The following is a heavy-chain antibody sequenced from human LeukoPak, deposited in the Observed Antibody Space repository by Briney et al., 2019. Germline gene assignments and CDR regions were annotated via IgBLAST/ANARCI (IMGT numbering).Heavy chain of an antibody. Sequence: SETLSLTCTVSGGSVSSGSYYWSWIRQPPGKGLERIGYIYYSGSTNYNPSLKSRVTISVDTSKNQFSLKLSSVTAADTAVYYCAREGWGNYYDSSGYYYSDYWGQGTLVTVSS. J-gene: IGHJ4*02. CDR3: AREGWGNYYDSSGYYYSDY. V-gene: IGHV4-61*01. CDR1: GGSVSSGSYY. D-gene: IGHD3-22*01. CDR2: IYYSGST.